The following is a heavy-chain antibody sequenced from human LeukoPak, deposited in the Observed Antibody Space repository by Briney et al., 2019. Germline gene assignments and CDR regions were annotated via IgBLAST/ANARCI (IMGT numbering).Heavy chain of an antibody. D-gene: IGHD6-19*01. CDR1: GGSFSGYY. CDR2: INHSGST. V-gene: IGHV4-34*01. J-gene: IGHJ5*02. CDR3: ARDLGIAVAGRGDNWFDP. Sequence: PSETLSLTCAVYGGSFSGYYWSWIRQPPGKGLEWIGEINHSGSTNYNPSLKSRVTMSVDTSKNQFSLKLSSVTAADTAVYYCARDLGIAVAGRGDNWFDPWGQGTLVTVSS.